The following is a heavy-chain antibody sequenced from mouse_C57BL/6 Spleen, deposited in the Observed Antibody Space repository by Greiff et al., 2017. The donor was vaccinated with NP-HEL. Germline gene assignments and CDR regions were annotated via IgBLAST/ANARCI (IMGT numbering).Heavy chain of an antibody. Sequence: QVQLQQSGAELVRPGTSVKLSCKASGYTFTSYWMHWVKQRPGQGLEWIGVIDPSDSYTNYNQKFKGKATLTVDTSSSTAYMQLSSLTSEDSAVYYCASRFAYWGQGTLVTVAA. J-gene: IGHJ3*01. CDR1: GYTFTSYW. CDR2: IDPSDSYT. CDR3: ASRFAY. V-gene: IGHV1-59*01.